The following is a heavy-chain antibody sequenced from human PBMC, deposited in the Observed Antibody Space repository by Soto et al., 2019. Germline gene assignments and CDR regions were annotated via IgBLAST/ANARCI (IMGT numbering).Heavy chain of an antibody. D-gene: IGHD5-18*01. CDR2: IYYSGST. Sequence: SETLSLTCTVSGGSISSGGYYWSWIRQHPGKGLEWIGYIYYSGSTYYNPSLKSRVTISVDTSKNQFSLKLSSVTAADTAVYYCARKHGAMVDYWGQGTLVTVSS. V-gene: IGHV4-31*03. CDR1: GGSISSGGYY. CDR3: ARKHGAMVDY. J-gene: IGHJ4*02.